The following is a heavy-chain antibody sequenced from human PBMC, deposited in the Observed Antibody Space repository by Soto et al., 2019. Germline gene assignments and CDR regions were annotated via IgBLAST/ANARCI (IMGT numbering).Heavy chain of an antibody. CDR2: ISSSSSYI. Sequence: VGSLRLSCAASGFTFSSYSMNWVRQAPGKGLEWVSSISSSSSYIYYADSVKGRFTISRDNAKNSLYLQMNSLRAEDTAVYYCARDRSCGSGMWYGMDVWGQGTTVTVSS. J-gene: IGHJ6*02. CDR1: GFTFSSYS. V-gene: IGHV3-21*01. D-gene: IGHD3-10*01. CDR3: ARDRSCGSGMWYGMDV.